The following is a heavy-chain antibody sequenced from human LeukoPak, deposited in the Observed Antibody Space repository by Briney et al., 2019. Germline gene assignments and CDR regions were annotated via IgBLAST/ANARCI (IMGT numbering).Heavy chain of an antibody. CDR1: GLTVSSTY. J-gene: IGHJ4*02. CDR2: IRSKASGGTT. V-gene: IGHV3-71*01. D-gene: IGHD4-11*01. Sequence: GGSLRLSCAASGLTVSSTYMSWVRQAPGKGLEWVGFIRSKASGGTTEYTASVKGRSTISRDDSKSIAYLQTNSLITEDTAIYYCTRGYSIDYWGQGTQVTVSS. CDR3: TRGYSIDY.